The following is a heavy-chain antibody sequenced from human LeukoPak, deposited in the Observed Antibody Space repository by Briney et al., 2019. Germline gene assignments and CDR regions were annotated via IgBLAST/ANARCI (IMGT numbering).Heavy chain of an antibody. V-gene: IGHV4-39*01. CDR1: GDSISSSNSY. D-gene: IGHD3/OR15-3a*01. CDR2: IYYSGST. J-gene: IGHJ4*02. Sequence: SETLSLTCTVSGDSISSSNSYWGWIRQPPGKGLEWIGSIYYSGSTYYNASLKSRVSISVDTSKNQFSLRLTSVTAADTAVYYCARQTGSGLFILPGGQGTLVTVSS. CDR3: ARQTGSGLFILP.